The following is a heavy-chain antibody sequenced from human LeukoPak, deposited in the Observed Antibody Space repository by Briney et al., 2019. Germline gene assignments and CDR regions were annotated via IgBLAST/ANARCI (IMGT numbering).Heavy chain of an antibody. CDR3: ARRAVVVPAARGYYYYYMDV. CDR1: GYSINNGYY. V-gene: IGHV4-38-2*01. D-gene: IGHD2-2*01. CDR2: IYHDGST. J-gene: IGHJ6*03. Sequence: SETLSLTCAVSGYSINNGYYWGWIRQPPGKGLEWIGNIYHDGSTYYNPSLKSRVTISVDTSKNQFSLKLSSVTAADTAVYYCARRAVVVPAARGYYYYYMDVWGKGTTVTVSS.